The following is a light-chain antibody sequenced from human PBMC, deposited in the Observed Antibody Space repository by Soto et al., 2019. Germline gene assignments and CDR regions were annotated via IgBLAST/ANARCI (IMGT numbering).Light chain of an antibody. CDR1: QSISSW. J-gene: IGKJ2*01. V-gene: IGKV1-5*03. CDR3: QQYNSYPYT. Sequence: DIQMTQSPSTPSASVGDRVTITCRASQSISSWLAWYQQKPGKAPKLLIYKASSLESGVPSRFSGSGSGTEFTLTISSLQPEDFATYYCQQYNSYPYTFGQGNKLEI. CDR2: KAS.